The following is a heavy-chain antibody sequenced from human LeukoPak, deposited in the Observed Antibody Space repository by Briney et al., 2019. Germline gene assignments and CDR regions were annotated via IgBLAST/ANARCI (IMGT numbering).Heavy chain of an antibody. D-gene: IGHD6-6*01. V-gene: IGHV4-38-2*01. Sequence: SETLSLTCAVSGYSISSGYYWGWIRPPPGKGLEWIGSIYHSGSTYYNPSLKSRVTISVDTSKNQFSLKLSSVTAADTAVYYCARMEYSSSWDNWFDPWGQGTLVTVSS. J-gene: IGHJ5*02. CDR1: GYSISSGYY. CDR2: IYHSGST. CDR3: ARMEYSSSWDNWFDP.